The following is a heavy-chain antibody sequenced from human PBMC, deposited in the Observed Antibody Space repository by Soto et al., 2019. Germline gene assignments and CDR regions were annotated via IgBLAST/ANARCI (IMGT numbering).Heavy chain of an antibody. V-gene: IGHV3-7*01. CDR1: GFTFSSYW. CDR3: ARDYYDSSGYSHDAFDI. J-gene: IGHJ3*02. Sequence: PGGSLRLSCAASGFTFSSYWMSWVRQAPGKGLEWVANIKQDGSEKYYVDSVKGRFTISRDNAKNSLYLQMNSLRAEDTAVYYCARDYYDSSGYSHDAFDIWGQGTMVTV. D-gene: IGHD3-22*01. CDR2: IKQDGSEK.